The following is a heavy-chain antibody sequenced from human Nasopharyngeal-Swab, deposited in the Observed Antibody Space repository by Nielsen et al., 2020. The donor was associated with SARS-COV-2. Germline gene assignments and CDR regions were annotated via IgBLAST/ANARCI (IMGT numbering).Heavy chain of an antibody. Sequence: VRQMPGKGLEWVSSISSSSSYIYYADSVKGRSTISRDNAKNSLYLQMNSLRAEDTAVYYCAREDDFWSGSTDYYYYYYMDVWGKGTTVTVSS. CDR2: ISSSSSYI. CDR3: AREDDFWSGSTDYYYYYYMDV. D-gene: IGHD3-3*01. J-gene: IGHJ6*03. V-gene: IGHV3-21*01.